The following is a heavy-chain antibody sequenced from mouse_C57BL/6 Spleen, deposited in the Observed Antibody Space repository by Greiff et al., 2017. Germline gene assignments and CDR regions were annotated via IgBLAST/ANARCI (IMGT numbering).Heavy chain of an antibody. Sequence: EVQLQESGPGLVKPSQSLSLTCSVTGYSITSGYYWNWIRQFPGNKLEWMGYISYDGSNNYNPSLKNRISITRDTSKNQFFLKLNSVTTEDTATYYCAGGGAPYDYEFAYWGQGTLVTVSA. J-gene: IGHJ3*01. V-gene: IGHV3-6*01. D-gene: IGHD2-4*01. CDR2: ISYDGSN. CDR3: AGGGAPYDYEFAY. CDR1: GYSITSGYY.